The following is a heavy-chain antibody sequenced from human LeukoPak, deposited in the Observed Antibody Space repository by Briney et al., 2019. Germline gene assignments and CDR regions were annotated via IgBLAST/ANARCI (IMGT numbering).Heavy chain of an antibody. CDR1: GFTFSSYG. D-gene: IGHD4-11*01. V-gene: IGHV3-33*06. CDR3: AKDAQRGFDYSNSLEY. J-gene: IGHJ4*02. Sequence: PGGSLRPSCAASGFTFSSYGMHWVRQAPGKGLEWVAVIWSDGTEKYYADAVKGRFTISRDNSRNTLYLQMNSLRGEDTAVYYCAKDAQRGFDYSNSLEYWGQGTLVTVSS. CDR2: IWSDGTEK.